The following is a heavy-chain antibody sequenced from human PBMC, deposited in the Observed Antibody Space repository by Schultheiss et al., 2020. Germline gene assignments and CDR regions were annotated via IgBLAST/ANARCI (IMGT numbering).Heavy chain of an antibody. CDR1: GFTFSSYW. Sequence: GGSLRLSCAASGFTFSSYWMSWVRQAPGKGLEWVANIKQDGSEKYYVDSVKGRFTISRDNAKNSLYLQMNSLRAEDTAVYYCARDGYKARAYFDYWGQGTLVTVSS. J-gene: IGHJ4*02. D-gene: IGHD5-24*01. CDR3: ARDGYKARAYFDY. V-gene: IGHV3-7*01. CDR2: IKQDGSEK.